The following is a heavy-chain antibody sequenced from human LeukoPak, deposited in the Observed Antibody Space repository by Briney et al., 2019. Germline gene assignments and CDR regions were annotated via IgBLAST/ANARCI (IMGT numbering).Heavy chain of an antibody. D-gene: IGHD2-15*01. Sequence: SETLSLTCAVYGGSFSGYYWSWIRQPPGKGLEWIGEINHSGSTNYNPSLKSRVTISVDTSKNQFSLKLSSVTAADTAVYYCARHVKLRCSGGSCYDAFDTWGQGTMVTVSS. CDR1: GGSFSGYY. V-gene: IGHV4-34*01. CDR2: INHSGST. CDR3: ARHVKLRCSGGSCYDAFDT. J-gene: IGHJ3*02.